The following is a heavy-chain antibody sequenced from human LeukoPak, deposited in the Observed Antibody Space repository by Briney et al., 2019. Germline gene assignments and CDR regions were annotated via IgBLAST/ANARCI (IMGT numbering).Heavy chain of an antibody. D-gene: IGHD3-3*01. CDR1: GGSISSSSYY. Sequence: SETLSLTCTVSGGSISSSSYYWGWIRQPPGKGLEWIGSIYYSGSTYYNPSLESRVTISVDTSKNQFSLKLSSVTAADTAVYYCARHVFTILRNWFDPWGQGTLVTVSS. CDR3: ARHVFTILRNWFDP. J-gene: IGHJ5*02. CDR2: IYYSGST. V-gene: IGHV4-39*01.